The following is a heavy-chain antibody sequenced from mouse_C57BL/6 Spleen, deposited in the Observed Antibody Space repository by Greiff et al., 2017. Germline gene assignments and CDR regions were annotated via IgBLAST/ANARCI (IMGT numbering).Heavy chain of an antibody. CDR1: GFTFSSYG. J-gene: IGHJ3*01. D-gene: IGHD2-4*01. V-gene: IGHV5-6*01. CDR2: ISSGGSYT. CDR3: ARPYDYDTWFAY. Sequence: EVHLVESGGDLVKPGGSLKLSCAASGFTFSSYGMSWVRQTPDKRLEWVATISSGGSYTYYPDSVKGRFTISRDNAKNTLYLQMSSLKSEDTAMYYWARPYDYDTWFAYWGQGTLVTVSA.